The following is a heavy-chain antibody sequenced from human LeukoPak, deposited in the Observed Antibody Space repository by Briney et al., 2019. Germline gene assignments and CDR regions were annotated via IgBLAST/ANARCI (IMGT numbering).Heavy chain of an antibody. Sequence: GGSLRLSCAASGFTFSSYEMNWVRQAPGKGLEWVSYISSSSKIIYYADSVKGRFTISRDNAKKYLYLQLSTLRAEDTGVYYCARDKCAGSSWYLFDSWGLGTLVTVSS. CDR3: ARDKCAGSSWYLFDS. J-gene: IGHJ4*02. CDR2: ISSSSKII. CDR1: GFTFSSYE. D-gene: IGHD6-13*01. V-gene: IGHV3-48*03.